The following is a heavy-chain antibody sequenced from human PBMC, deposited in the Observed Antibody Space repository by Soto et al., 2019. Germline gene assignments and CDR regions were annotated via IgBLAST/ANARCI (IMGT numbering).Heavy chain of an antibody. Sequence: GGSLRLSCAAAGQSISGSAMTWFRQAPEKGLERVSSISADGGGTFYADSVKGRFTISRDNSKNMLYLQMSSLRAEDTAIYYCSKRQAYIGGGRYPDEYWGQGTLVTVSS. CDR3: SKRQAYIGGGRYPDEY. CDR2: ISADGGGT. V-gene: IGHV3-23*01. D-gene: IGHD2-21*01. CDR1: GQSISGSA. J-gene: IGHJ4*02.